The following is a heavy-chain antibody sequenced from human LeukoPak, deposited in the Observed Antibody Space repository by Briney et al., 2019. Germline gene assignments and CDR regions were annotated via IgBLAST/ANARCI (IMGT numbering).Heavy chain of an antibody. CDR2: IYPGESDT. Sequence: GAYLKISFKGSGYSFTSYWIGWVRQMPGKGVEGMGIIYPGESDTRYSPSFQGQVTISADKSISTAYLQWSSLKASDTAMYYCARRSSSSWLYYFDYWGQGTLATVSS. J-gene: IGHJ4*02. V-gene: IGHV5-51*01. CDR3: ARRSSSSWLYYFDY. D-gene: IGHD6-13*01. CDR1: GYSFTSYW.